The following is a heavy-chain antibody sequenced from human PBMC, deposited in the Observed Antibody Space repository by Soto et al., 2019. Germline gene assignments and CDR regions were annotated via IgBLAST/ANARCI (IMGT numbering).Heavy chain of an antibody. J-gene: IGHJ4*02. CDR1: GFTFSSYG. CDR3: ARWDVAAAG. V-gene: IGHV3-33*01. D-gene: IGHD6-13*01. Sequence: AGGSLRLSCAASGFTFSSYGMHWVRQAPGKGLEWVAVIWYDGSNKYYAGSVKGRFTISRDNSKNTLYLQMNSLRAEDTAVYYCARWDVAAAGWGQGTLVTVSS. CDR2: IWYDGSNK.